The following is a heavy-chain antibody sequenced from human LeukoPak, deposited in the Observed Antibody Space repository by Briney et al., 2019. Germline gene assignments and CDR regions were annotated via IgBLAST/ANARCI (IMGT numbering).Heavy chain of an antibody. V-gene: IGHV4-34*01. J-gene: IGHJ4*02. CDR1: GGSFSGYY. CDR2: INHSGST. D-gene: IGHD1-26*01. Sequence: SETLSLTCAVYGGSFSGYYWSWIRQPPGKGLEWIGEINHSGSTNYNPSLKSRVTISVDTSKNQFSLKLSSVTAADTAVYYCAKSRGPRLHSGSPPSDYWGQGTLVTVSS. CDR3: AKSRGPRLHSGSPPSDY.